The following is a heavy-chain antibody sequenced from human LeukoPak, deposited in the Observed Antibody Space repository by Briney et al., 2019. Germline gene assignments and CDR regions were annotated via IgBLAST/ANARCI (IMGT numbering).Heavy chain of an antibody. CDR3: ARDLAAAGTDAFWYFDL. V-gene: IGHV1-2*02. CDR1: GYTFTGYY. J-gene: IGHJ2*01. Sequence: ASVKVSCKASGYTFTGYYMHWVRRAPGQGLEWMGWINPNSGGTNYAQKFQGRVTMTRDTSISTAYMELSRLRSDDTAVYYCARDLAAAGTDAFWYFDLWGRGTLVTVSS. CDR2: INPNSGGT. D-gene: IGHD6-13*01.